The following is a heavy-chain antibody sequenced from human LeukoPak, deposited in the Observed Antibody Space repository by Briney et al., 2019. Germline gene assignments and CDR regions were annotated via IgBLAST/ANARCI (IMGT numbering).Heavy chain of an antibody. J-gene: IGHJ4*02. D-gene: IGHD3-10*01. V-gene: IGHV1-2*02. CDR3: ARQKLGDFGAFDH. CDR2: VNPNTGGT. Sequence: ASVKVSCKASGYTFTGYYLHWVRQAPGQGLEWMGWVNPNTGGTHLPQKFQGSVTMTRDTAISTVYMELNRLRSDDTAVYYCARQKLGDFGAFDHWDQGTLVTVSS. CDR1: GYTFTGYY.